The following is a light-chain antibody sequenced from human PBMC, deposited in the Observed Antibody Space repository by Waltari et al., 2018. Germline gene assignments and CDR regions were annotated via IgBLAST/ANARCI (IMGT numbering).Light chain of an antibody. J-gene: IGKJ1*01. CDR1: QSVSSY. Sequence: IVLTHSPATLSFSPGERATLSCRDSQSVSSYLGWYQQKPGQAPRFLIYDASNRATGIPARFSGSGSGTDFTLTISSLEPEDVAVYYCQQHSNWPLTFGQGTKVEIK. V-gene: IGKV3-11*01. CDR2: DAS. CDR3: QQHSNWPLT.